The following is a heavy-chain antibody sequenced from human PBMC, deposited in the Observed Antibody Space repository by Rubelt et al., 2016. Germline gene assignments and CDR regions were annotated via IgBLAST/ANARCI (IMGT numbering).Heavy chain of an antibody. J-gene: IGHJ4*02. CDR2: IYYSGST. V-gene: IGHV4-59*01. Sequence: QVQLQESGPGLVKPSETLSLTCTVSGGSISSYYWSWIRQPPGKGLEWIGYIYYSGSTNYHPSLKSRVTISVYTSKNQFSLKLSSVTAADTAVYYCASFSSSSSCDYWGQGNLVTVSS. CDR3: ASFSSSSSCDY. CDR1: GGSISSYY. D-gene: IGHD6-6*01.